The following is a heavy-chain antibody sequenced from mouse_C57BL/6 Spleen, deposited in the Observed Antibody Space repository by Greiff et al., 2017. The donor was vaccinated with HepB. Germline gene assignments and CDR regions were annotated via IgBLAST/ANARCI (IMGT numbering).Heavy chain of an antibody. CDR1: GYTFTSYW. D-gene: IGHD2-3*01. CDR3: ARSTGGYYYFDY. J-gene: IGHJ2*01. Sequence: VQLQQPGAELVKPGASVKLSCKASGYTFTSYWMHWVKQRPGQGLEWIGMIHPNSGSTNYNEKFKSKATLTVDKSSSTAYMQLSSLTSEDSAVYYCARSTGGYYYFDYWGQGTTLTVSS. V-gene: IGHV1-64*01. CDR2: IHPNSGST.